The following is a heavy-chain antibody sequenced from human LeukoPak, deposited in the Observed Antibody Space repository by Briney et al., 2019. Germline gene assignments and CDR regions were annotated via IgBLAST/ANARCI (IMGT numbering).Heavy chain of an antibody. J-gene: IGHJ6*03. CDR3: ARSSTTDANHYYYYYMDV. V-gene: IGHV4-38-2*02. D-gene: IGHD2-2*01. Sequence: KPSETLSLTYTVSGYSIRSAYYWGWIRQPPGKGLEWIGSIYHTGRTYYNPSLKSRVTISVDTSKNQFSLKLSSVTAADTAVYYCARSSTTDANHYYYYYMDVWGRGTTVTVSS. CDR2: IYHTGRT. CDR1: GYSIRSAYY.